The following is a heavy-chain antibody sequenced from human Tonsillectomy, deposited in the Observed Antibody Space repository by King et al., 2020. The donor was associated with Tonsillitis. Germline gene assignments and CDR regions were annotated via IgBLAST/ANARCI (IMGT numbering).Heavy chain of an antibody. CDR2: ISSSSSYI. CDR1: GFTFSSYS. Sequence: QLVQSGGGLVKPGGSLRLSCAASGFTFSSYSMNWVRQAPGKGLEWVSSISSSSSYIYYADSVKGRFTISRDNAKNSLYLQMNSLRAEDTAVYYCARDYIEGSWGNWFDPWGQGTLVTVSS. J-gene: IGHJ5*02. CDR3: ARDYIEGSWGNWFDP. V-gene: IGHV3-21*01. D-gene: IGHD6-13*01.